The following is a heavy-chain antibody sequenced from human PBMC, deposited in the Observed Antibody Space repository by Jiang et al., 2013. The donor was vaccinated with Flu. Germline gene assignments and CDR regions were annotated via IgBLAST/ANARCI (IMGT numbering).Heavy chain of an antibody. CDR1: GGSISSSSYY. Sequence: GSGLVKPSETLSLTCTVSGGSISSSSYYWGWIRQPPGKGLEWIGSIYYSGSTYYNPSLKSRVTISVDTSKNQFSLKLSSVTAADTAVYYCARQSGVDYDFWSGYFNWFDPWGQGTLVTGLL. V-gene: IGHV4-39*01. CDR3: ARQSGVDYDFWSGYFNWFDP. CDR2: IYYSGST. J-gene: IGHJ5*02. D-gene: IGHD3-3*01.